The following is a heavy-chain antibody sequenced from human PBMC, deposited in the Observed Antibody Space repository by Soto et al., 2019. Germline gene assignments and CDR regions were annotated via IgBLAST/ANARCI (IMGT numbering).Heavy chain of an antibody. CDR1: GFTFSSYG. CDR2: ISGSGGST. V-gene: IGHV3-23*01. D-gene: IGHD2-2*01. Sequence: GGSLRLSCAASGFTFSSYGMSWVRQAPGKGLEWVSAISGSGGSTYYADSVKGRFTISRDNSKNTLYLQMNSLRAEDTAVYYCAKDPQRIHYYYGMDVWGQGTTVTVSS. CDR3: AKDPQRIHYYYGMDV. J-gene: IGHJ6*02.